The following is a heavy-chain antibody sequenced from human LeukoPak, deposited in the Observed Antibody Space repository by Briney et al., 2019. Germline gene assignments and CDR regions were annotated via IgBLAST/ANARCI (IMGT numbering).Heavy chain of an antibody. J-gene: IGHJ4*02. CDR1: GYSFTSYW. CDR3: ARRGDYVWGSYRMYYFDY. D-gene: IGHD3-16*02. V-gene: IGHV5-10-1*01. Sequence: GESLRISCKGSGYSFTSYWISWVRQMPGKGLEWMGRIDPSDSYTNYSPSFQGHVTTSADKSISTAYLQWSSLKASDTAMYYCARRGDYVWGSYRMYYFDYWGQGTLVTVSS. CDR2: IDPSDSYT.